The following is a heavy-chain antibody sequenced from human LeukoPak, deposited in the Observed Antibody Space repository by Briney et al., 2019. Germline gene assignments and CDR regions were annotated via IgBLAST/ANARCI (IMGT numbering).Heavy chain of an antibody. D-gene: IGHD3/OR15-3a*01. J-gene: IGHJ3*02. CDR2: IYYSGST. V-gene: IGHV4-59*12. CDR3: ARGGLISLANTPLGASDI. CDR1: GGSISSYY. Sequence: SETLSLTCTVSGGSISSYYRSWIRQPPGKGVEGIGYIYYSGSTNYNRSLERRVTISVDKSKNQFSLKLSSVTPEDTAVYYCARGGLISLANTPLGASDIWGQR.